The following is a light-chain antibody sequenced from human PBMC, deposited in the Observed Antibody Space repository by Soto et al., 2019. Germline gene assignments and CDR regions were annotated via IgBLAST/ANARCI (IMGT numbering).Light chain of an antibody. J-gene: IGKJ1*01. Sequence: ARQMTQSPSSLSASVGDRVTITCRASQDIGNKLGWFQQKPGKAPELLIYAAYNLQSGVPSRFSGSRSGTDFTLTISSLQPEDFATYYCLQDYNYAWTFGQGTKVDIK. CDR3: LQDYNYAWT. CDR1: QDIGNK. CDR2: AAY. V-gene: IGKV1-6*01.